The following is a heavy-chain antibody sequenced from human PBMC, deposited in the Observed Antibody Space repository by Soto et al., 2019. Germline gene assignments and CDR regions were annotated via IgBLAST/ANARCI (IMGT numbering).Heavy chain of an antibody. CDR3: ARGGSGSYEYYFDY. CDR1: GFTFSSYS. CDR2: ISSSSSYI. Sequence: GGSLRLSCAASGFTFSSYSMNWVRQAPGKGLEWVSSISSSSSYIYYADSVKGRFTISRDNAKNSLYLQMNSLRAEDTAVYYCARGGSGSYEYYFDYWGQGTLVTVSS. D-gene: IGHD3-10*01. V-gene: IGHV3-21*01. J-gene: IGHJ4*02.